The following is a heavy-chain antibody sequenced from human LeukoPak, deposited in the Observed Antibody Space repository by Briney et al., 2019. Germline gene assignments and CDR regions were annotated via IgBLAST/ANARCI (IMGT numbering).Heavy chain of an antibody. CDR1: GGTFSSYA. D-gene: IGHD2-2*02. CDR3: ARGTPYCSSASCYNY. Sequence: ASVKVSCKASGGTFSSYAISWVRQAPGQGLEWMGRIIPILGMANYAQKFQGRVTITADESTSTAYMELSSLRSEDTAVYYCARGTPYCSSASCYNYWGQGTLVTVSS. CDR2: IIPILGMA. J-gene: IGHJ4*02. V-gene: IGHV1-69*04.